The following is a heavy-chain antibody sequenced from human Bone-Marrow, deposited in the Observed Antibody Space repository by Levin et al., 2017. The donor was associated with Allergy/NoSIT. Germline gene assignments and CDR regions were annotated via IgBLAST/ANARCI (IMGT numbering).Heavy chain of an antibody. CDR1: GFTFSDYA. Sequence: GESLKISCAASGFTFSDYAMHWVRQAPGKGLEWVAVISYDGSHKYYADSVKGRFTISRDNSKNTLYLQMNSLRAEDTALYYCAKEITTYSASWNWDSYYYYGLDVWGQGTTVTVSS. CDR3: AKEITTYSASWNWDSYYYYGLDV. J-gene: IGHJ6*02. D-gene: IGHD1-7*01. V-gene: IGHV3-30*18. CDR2: ISYDGSHK.